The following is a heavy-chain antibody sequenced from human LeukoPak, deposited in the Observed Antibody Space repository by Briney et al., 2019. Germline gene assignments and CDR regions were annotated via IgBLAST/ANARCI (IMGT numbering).Heavy chain of an antibody. Sequence: SETLSLTCAVSGGSVTSTNWWTWVRQPPGKGLEWIGEVHLDGRTNYNPSLTGRLTLSVDLYENHISLKLTSVTAADTAVYYCAREGGFYRPLDYLGQGTLVTVSS. J-gene: IGHJ4*02. V-gene: IGHV4-4*02. CDR1: GGSVTSTNW. D-gene: IGHD3-3*01. CDR3: AREGGFYRPLDY. CDR2: VHLDGRT.